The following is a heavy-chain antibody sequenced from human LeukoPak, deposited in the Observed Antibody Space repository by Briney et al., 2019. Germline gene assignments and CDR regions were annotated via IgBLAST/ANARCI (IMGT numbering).Heavy chain of an antibody. D-gene: IGHD2-2*01. Sequence: GGSLRLSCAASGFTVSSNYMSWVRQAPGKGLEWVSVFYAGGSTYYADSVKGRFTISRDTSKNTLYLQMNSLRAEDTAVYYCATNPGYCSSTGCSRREYFQHWGQGTLVTVSS. J-gene: IGHJ1*01. V-gene: IGHV3-53*01. CDR1: GFTVSSNY. CDR2: FYAGGST. CDR3: ATNPGYCSSTGCSRREYFQH.